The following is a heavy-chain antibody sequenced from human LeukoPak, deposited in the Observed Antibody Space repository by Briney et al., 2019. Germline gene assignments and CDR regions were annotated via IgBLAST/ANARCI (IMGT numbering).Heavy chain of an antibody. V-gene: IGHV3-66*01. CDR2: IFSGGST. CDR1: GGSISSYY. Sequence: ETLSLTCTVSGGSISSYYWSWVRQAPGKGLEWVSIIFSGGSTYYADSVKGRFTISRDNSRNTLYLQMNSLRAEDTAVYYCARDYGTSWGQGTLVTVSS. CDR3: ARDYGTS. J-gene: IGHJ5*02. D-gene: IGHD3-10*01.